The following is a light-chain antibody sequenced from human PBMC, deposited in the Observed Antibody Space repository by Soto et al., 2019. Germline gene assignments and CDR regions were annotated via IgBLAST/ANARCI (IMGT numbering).Light chain of an antibody. V-gene: IGLV2-14*01. J-gene: IGLJ2*01. Sequence: QSALTQPASLSGSPGQSITISCTGTSSDVGGYNYVSWYQQHPGKAPKLMIYDVSNRPSGVSNRFSGSKSGNTASLTISGLKAEDEADYYCSSYTSSSTLVFGGETKLTVL. CDR1: SSDVGGYNY. CDR3: SSYTSSSTLV. CDR2: DVS.